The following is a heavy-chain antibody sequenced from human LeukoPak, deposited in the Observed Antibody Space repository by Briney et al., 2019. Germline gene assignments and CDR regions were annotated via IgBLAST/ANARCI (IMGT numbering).Heavy chain of an antibody. J-gene: IGHJ6*03. D-gene: IGHD1-26*01. Sequence: GGSLRLSCAASGFTFSSYWMSWVRQAPGKGLEWVANIKQDGSEKYYVDSVKGRFTISRDNAKNSLYLQMNGLRAEDTAVYYCAGGGYYYYMDVWGKGTTVTVSS. CDR2: IKQDGSEK. CDR3: AGGGYYYYMDV. CDR1: GFTFSSYW. V-gene: IGHV3-7*01.